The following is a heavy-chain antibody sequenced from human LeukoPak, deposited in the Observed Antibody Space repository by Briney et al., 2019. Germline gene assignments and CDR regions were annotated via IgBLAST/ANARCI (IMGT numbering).Heavy chain of an antibody. J-gene: IGHJ4*02. CDR1: GYTLTGYY. CDR2: INPSDGGT. D-gene: IGHD2-2*01. V-gene: IGHV1-2*02. CDR3: ARSDKCTTCSIDY. Sequence: GASVKVSCKASGYTLTGYYLHWVRQAPGQGFEWMGWINPSDGGTNYAPKFQGRVTMTRDTSISTAFMDLSRLTSDDTAVYFCARSDKCTTCSIDYWGRGTLVIVSS.